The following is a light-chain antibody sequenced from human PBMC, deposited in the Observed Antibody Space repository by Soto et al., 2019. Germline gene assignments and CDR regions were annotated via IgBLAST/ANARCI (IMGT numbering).Light chain of an antibody. Sequence: QSVLTQPPSVSAAPGQRVTISCSGSSSNIGNNYVSWYQHLPGAAPKLLIYDNNQRPSGIPDRFSGSKSGTSATLGIIGLQTGDEADYYCETWDFSLSAAVFGGGTQLTVL. V-gene: IGLV1-51*01. CDR1: SSNIGNNY. CDR2: DNN. CDR3: ETWDFSLSAAV. J-gene: IGLJ7*01.